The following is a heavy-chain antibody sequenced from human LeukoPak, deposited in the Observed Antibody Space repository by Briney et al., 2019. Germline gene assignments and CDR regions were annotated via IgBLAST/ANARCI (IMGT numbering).Heavy chain of an antibody. J-gene: IGHJ4*02. CDR2: INPSGGST. CDR3: ARVPYCTNGICYTHYYCDY. Sequence: ASVKVSCKASGYTFTSYYMHWVRQAPGQGLEWMGIINPSGGSTSYAQKFQGRVTMTRDTSTSTVYMELSSLRSEDTAVYYCARVPYCTNGICYTHYYCDYWGQGTLVTVSS. CDR1: GYTFTSYY. D-gene: IGHD2-8*01. V-gene: IGHV1-46*01.